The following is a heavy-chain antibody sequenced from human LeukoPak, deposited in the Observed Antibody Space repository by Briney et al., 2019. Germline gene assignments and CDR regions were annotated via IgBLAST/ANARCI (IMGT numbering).Heavy chain of an antibody. CDR3: ANNDYNNPEG. Sequence: TGXSLRLSCAASGFTLSNYDMSWVRQAAGKGLAWVSAISGRGGRTYYADSVKGRFTISRDHPKNTLYLQMNSLRAEDTAVYYCANNDYNNPEGWGQGTLVTVSS. J-gene: IGHJ4*02. V-gene: IGHV3-23*01. CDR2: ISGRGGRT. D-gene: IGHD4-11*01. CDR1: GFTLSNYD.